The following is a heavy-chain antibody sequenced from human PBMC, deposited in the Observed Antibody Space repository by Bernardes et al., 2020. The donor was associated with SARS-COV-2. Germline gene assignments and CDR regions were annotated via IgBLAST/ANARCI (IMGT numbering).Heavy chain of an antibody. CDR3: AGSSCGRDCYIGGLRSWDYGMDV. J-gene: IGHJ6*02. D-gene: IGHD2-21*02. V-gene: IGHV4-39*01. Sequence: LSLTCTVSGGSISNSNYYWGWIRQPPGKGLEWIGSIYSSGTTYYNPSLQRRVTKSLDTSKNQFSLRLTSVTAADTAVYYCAGSSCGRDCYIGGLRSWDYGMDVWGQGTTVTVSS. CDR1: GGSISNSNYY. CDR2: IYSSGTT.